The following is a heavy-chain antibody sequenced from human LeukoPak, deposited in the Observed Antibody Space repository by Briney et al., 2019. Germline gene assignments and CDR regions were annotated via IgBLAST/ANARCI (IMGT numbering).Heavy chain of an antibody. D-gene: IGHD3-16*01. CDR3: ARVGAGRGDYYFDY. Sequence: TGGSLRLSCAASGFTFSSYAMSWVRQAPGKGLEWVSAISGSGGSTYYADSVKGRFTISRDNSKNTLYLQMNSLRAEDTAVYYCARVGAGRGDYYFDYWGQGTLVTVSS. J-gene: IGHJ4*02. CDR2: ISGSGGST. V-gene: IGHV3-23*01. CDR1: GFTFSSYA.